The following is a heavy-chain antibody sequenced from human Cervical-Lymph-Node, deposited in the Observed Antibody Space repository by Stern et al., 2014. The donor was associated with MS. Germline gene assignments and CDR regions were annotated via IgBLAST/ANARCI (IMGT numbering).Heavy chain of an antibody. J-gene: IGHJ4*02. CDR2: ISNGGSP. Sequence: QVQLQESGPGLVKPSETLSLTCTVSGGSISSYYWSWIRQPPGKGLEWIGYISNGGSPTYTPPPKSRVPVSVDTPKTQFSLKVSSGTAADTAVYYCARHGCSGGSCPGYFDYWGQGTLVTVSS. V-gene: IGHV4-59*08. D-gene: IGHD2-15*01. CDR1: GGSISSYY. CDR3: ARHGCSGGSCPGYFDY.